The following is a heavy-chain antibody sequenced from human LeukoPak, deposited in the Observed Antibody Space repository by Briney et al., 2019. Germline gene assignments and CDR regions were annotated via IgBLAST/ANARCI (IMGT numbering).Heavy chain of an antibody. V-gene: IGHV1-18*01. D-gene: IGHD5-18*01. J-gene: IGHJ6*02. CDR2: ISAYNGNT. CDR3: ARERGIYSYGNTNYYYYGMDV. CDR1: GYTFTSYG. Sequence: ASVKVSCKASGYTFTSYGISWVRQAPGQGLEWMGWISAYNGNTNYAQKLQGRVTMTTDTSTSTAYMELRSLRSDDTAVYYCARERGIYSYGNTNYYYYGMDVWGQGTTVTVSS.